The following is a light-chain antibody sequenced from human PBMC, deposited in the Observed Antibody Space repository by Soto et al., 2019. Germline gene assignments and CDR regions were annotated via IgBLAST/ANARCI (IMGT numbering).Light chain of an antibody. J-gene: IGLJ1*01. Sequence: QSVLTQPPSASGTPGQRVTISCSGSSSNIGSNTVSWYQQVPGTAPKLLIYSNNQRPSGVPDRFSGSKSGPSASLATSGLQSEDGADYYCAAWDDSLNALVFGTGTKVTVL. CDR1: SSNIGSNT. CDR3: AAWDDSLNALV. CDR2: SNN. V-gene: IGLV1-44*01.